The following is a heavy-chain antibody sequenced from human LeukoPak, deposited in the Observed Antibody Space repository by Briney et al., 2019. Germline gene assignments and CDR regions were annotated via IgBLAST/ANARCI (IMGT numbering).Heavy chain of an antibody. CDR3: ARRAVTTTGAFDI. CDR1: GFTFSSYA. V-gene: IGHV3-30-3*01. D-gene: IGHD4-17*01. CDR2: ISYDGSNK. Sequence: GRSLRLSCAASGFTFSSYAMHWVRQAPGKGLEWVAVISYDGSNKYYADSVKGRFTISRDNSKNTLYLQMNSLRAEDTAVYYCARRAVTTTGAFDIWGQGTMVTVSS. J-gene: IGHJ3*02.